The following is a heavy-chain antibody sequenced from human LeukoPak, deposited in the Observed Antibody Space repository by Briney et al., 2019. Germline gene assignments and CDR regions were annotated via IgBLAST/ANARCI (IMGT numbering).Heavy chain of an antibody. Sequence: ASVKVSCKTSGYSENFYGITWVRQVAGQGLEWMGWISAQHGQTEYAPNSQDRVTMTTDTYTNTAYMELRSLRSDDTAVYYCARVQGYSSGWYEMGYWGQGTLVTVSS. J-gene: IGHJ4*02. D-gene: IGHD6-19*01. CDR3: ARVQGYSSGWYEMGY. CDR2: ISAQHGQT. V-gene: IGHV1-18*01. CDR1: GYSENFYG.